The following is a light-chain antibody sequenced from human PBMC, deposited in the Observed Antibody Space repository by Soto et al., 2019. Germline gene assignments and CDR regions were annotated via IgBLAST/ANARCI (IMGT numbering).Light chain of an antibody. CDR1: QTVGSY. CDR3: QQYDTWPLWT. Sequence: EIVLTQSPATLSVSPGGRATLSCRASQTVGSYLAWYQQKPGQAPRLLIYGASTRATGIPARFSGSGSVTDFTLTISSLQSEDFAVYYCQQYDTWPLWTSGQGSMV. V-gene: IGKV3-15*01. J-gene: IGKJ1*01. CDR2: GAS.